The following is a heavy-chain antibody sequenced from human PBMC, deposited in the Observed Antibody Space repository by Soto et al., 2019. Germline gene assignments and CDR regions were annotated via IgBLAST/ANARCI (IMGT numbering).Heavy chain of an antibody. Sequence: QVQLVQSGAEVKKPGSSVKVSCEASGDIFSSYPFSWVRQAPGQGLEWMGGIVPLLGTADYAQKFQDRVTITADDSTSTVYMELSSLRSDDTAVYYCARDRGSQNWYFGVWGRGTLVSVSS. V-gene: IGHV1-69*01. D-gene: IGHD3-10*01. CDR3: ARDRGSQNWYFGV. CDR1: GDIFSSYP. CDR2: IVPLLGTA. J-gene: IGHJ2*01.